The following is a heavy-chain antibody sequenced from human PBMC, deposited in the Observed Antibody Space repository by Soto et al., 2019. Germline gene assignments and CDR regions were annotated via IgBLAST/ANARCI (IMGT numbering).Heavy chain of an antibody. Sequence: ASVKVSCKASGYTFTSYYMHWVRQAPGQGLEWMGIINPSGGSTSYAQKFQGRVTMTRDTSTSTVYMELSSLRSEDTAVYYCARYAGYCSSTSCYTEYFDYWGQGTLVTVSS. CDR2: INPSGGST. J-gene: IGHJ4*02. CDR1: GYTFTSYY. V-gene: IGHV1-46*01. CDR3: ARYAGYCSSTSCYTEYFDY. D-gene: IGHD2-2*02.